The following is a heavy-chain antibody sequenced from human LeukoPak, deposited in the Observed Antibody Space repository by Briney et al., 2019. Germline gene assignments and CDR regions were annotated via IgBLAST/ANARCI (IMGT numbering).Heavy chain of an antibody. CDR3: ARDPYSGGYGDYYYYYMDL. CDR1: GFTFSSYE. J-gene: IGHJ6*03. V-gene: IGHV3-48*03. CDR2: ISSSSTI. Sequence: PGGSLRLSCAASGFTFSSYEMNWVRQAPGKGLEWVSYISSSSTIYYADSVKGRFTISRDNAKNSLYLQMNSLRAEDTAVYYCARDPYSGGYGDYYYYYMDLWGQGTTVTISS. D-gene: IGHD1-26*01.